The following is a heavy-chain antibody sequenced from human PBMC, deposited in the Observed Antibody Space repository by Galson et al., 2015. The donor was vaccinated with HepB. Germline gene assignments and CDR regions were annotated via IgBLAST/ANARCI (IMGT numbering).Heavy chain of an antibody. Sequence: CAISGDSVSSNSAAWNWIRRSPSRGLEWLGRTYYRSKWYNDYAVSVKSRITINPDTSKNQFSLQLNSVTPEDTAVYYCARAMGLDAFDIWGQGTMVTVSS. CDR2: TYYRSKWYN. CDR1: GDSVSSNSAA. J-gene: IGHJ3*02. D-gene: IGHD3-10*01. V-gene: IGHV6-1*01. CDR3: ARAMGLDAFDI.